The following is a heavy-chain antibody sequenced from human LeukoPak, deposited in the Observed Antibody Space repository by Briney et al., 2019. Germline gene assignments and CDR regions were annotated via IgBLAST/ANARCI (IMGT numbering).Heavy chain of an antibody. CDR3: ARDRDYGDSGRAFDV. CDR2: IHYRGST. J-gene: IGHJ3*01. D-gene: IGHD4-17*01. CDR1: GGSVSSYTYY. Sequence: SETLSLTCTVSGGSVSSYTYYWSWIRQPPGKGLEWIGYIHYRGSTNYNPSLKSRVTISVDTSKNHFYLRLSSVTAADTAVYYCARDRDYGDSGRAFDVWGQGTMVTVPS. V-gene: IGHV4-61*03.